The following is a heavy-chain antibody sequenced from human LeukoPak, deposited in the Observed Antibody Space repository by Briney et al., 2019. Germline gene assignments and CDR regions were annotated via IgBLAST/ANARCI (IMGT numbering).Heavy chain of an antibody. CDR1: GGSISSYY. CDR3: ARHQVLSRRGWFDP. V-gene: IGHV4-59*08. J-gene: IGHJ5*02. CDR2: IYYSGST. Sequence: SETLSLTCTVSGGSISSYYWSWIRQPPGKGLEWIGYIYYSGSTNYNPSLKSRATISVDTSKNQFSLKLSSVTAADTAVYYCARHQVLSRRGWFDPWGQGSLVTVTS. D-gene: IGHD4/OR15-4a*01.